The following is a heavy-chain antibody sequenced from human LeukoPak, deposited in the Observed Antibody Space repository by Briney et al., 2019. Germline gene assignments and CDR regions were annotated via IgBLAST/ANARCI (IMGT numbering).Heavy chain of an antibody. D-gene: IGHD2-15*01. V-gene: IGHV2-70*11. CDR1: GFSLSTSGMC. CDR3: ARITVVAAEYYFDY. Sequence: SGPTLVNPTQTLTLTCTFSGFSLSTSGMCVSWIRQPPGKALEWLARIDWDDDKYYSTSLKTRLTISKDTSKNQVVLTMTNMDPVDTATYCCARITVVAAEYYFDYWGQGTLVTVSS. J-gene: IGHJ4*02. CDR2: IDWDDDK.